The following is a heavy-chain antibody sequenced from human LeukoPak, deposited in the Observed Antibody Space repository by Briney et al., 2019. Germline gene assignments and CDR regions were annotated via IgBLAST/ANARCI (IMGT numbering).Heavy chain of an antibody. CDR2: MNPNSGNT. V-gene: IGHV1-8*02. CDR3: ARSGAGHAFDI. J-gene: IGHJ3*02. CDR1: GCTLTGYF. Sequence: ASVRVSCKASGCTLTGYFIQWVRQATGQGLEWMGWMNPNSGNTGYAQKFQGRVTMTRNTSISTAYMELSSLRSEDTAVYYCARSGAGHAFDIWGQGTMVTVSS. D-gene: IGHD4-17*01.